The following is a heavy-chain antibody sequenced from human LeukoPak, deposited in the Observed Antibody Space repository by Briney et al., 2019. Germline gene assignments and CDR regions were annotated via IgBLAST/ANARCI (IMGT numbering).Heavy chain of an antibody. J-gene: IGHJ1*01. V-gene: IGHV1-2*02. CDR2: INPKSGGT. D-gene: IGHD2-2*02. Sequence: ASVKVSCKASGYTFTGYYMHWVRQAPGQGLEWMGWINPKSGGTNYAQKFQGRVTMTRDTSISTAYMELSRLRSDDTAVYYCARVFGYCSCTSCYRLQHWGQGTLVTVSS. CDR1: GYTFTGYY. CDR3: ARVFGYCSCTSCYRLQH.